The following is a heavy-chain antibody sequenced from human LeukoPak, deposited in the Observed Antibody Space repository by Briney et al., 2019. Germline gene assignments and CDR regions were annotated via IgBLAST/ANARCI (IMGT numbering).Heavy chain of an antibody. Sequence: PGRSLRLSCAASGFTFSSYGMTWVRQAPGKGLEWVSSISGSGGSTQYAASVQGRFTISRDNSKNTLYLQMNSLRAEDTAVYYCAKDPNGDYIGTFDIWGQGTMVTVSS. CDR3: AKDPNGDYIGTFDI. V-gene: IGHV3-23*01. J-gene: IGHJ3*02. D-gene: IGHD4-17*01. CDR2: ISGSGGST. CDR1: GFTFSSYG.